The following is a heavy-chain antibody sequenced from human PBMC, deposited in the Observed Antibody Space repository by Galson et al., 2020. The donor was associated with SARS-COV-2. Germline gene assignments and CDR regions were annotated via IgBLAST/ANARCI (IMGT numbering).Heavy chain of an antibody. D-gene: IGHD3-16*01. CDR1: GFTFSSYW. J-gene: IGHJ4*02. CDR2: IYSEGSST. CDR3: ARGDMRNDYFDY. V-gene: IGHV3-74*01. Sequence: ALHGESLKISCAASGFTFSSYWMHWVRQAPGKGLVWVSRIYSEGSSTSYADSVKVRFTISGDDAKNTLCLHMSSLRAEDTAVYYCARGDMRNDYFDYWGQGTLVTVSS.